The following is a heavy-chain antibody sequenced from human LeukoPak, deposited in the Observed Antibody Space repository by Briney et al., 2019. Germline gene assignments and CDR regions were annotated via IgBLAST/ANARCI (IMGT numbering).Heavy chain of an antibody. D-gene: IGHD2-21*02. CDR1: GFTFSSYA. CDR2: ISYDGSNK. Sequence: PGGSLRLSCAASGFTFSSYAMHWVRQAPGKGLEWVAVISYDGSNKYYADSVKGRFTISRDNSKNTLYLQMNSLRAEDTAVYYCARDSRCGSDCWPDYWGQGTLVTVSS. J-gene: IGHJ4*02. V-gene: IGHV3-30-3*01. CDR3: ARDSRCGSDCWPDY.